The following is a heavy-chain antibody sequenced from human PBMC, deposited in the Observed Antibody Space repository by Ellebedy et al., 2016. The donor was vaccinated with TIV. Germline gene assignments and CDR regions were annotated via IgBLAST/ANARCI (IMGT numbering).Heavy chain of an antibody. V-gene: IGHV1-69*13. D-gene: IGHD1-26*01. CDR2: IIPIFGTA. CDR1: GGTFSSYA. J-gene: IGHJ3*02. Sequence: SVKVSCXASGGTFSSYAISWVRQAPGQGLEWMGGIIPIFGTANYAQKFQGRVTITADESTSTAYMELSSLRSEDTAVYYCAVHGVGATRGAFDIWGQGTMVTVSS. CDR3: AVHGVGATRGAFDI.